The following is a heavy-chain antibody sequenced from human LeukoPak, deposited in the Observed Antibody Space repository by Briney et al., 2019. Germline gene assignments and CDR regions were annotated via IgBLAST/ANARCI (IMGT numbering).Heavy chain of an antibody. CDR1: GYTFTSYY. Sequence: ASVKVSCKASGYTFTSYYMHWVRQAPGQGLEWMGGIIPIFGTANYAQKFQGRVTITADKSTSTAYMELSSLRSEDTAVYYCARARDYYDSSGGYDAFDIWGQGTMVTVSS. CDR2: IIPIFGTA. CDR3: ARARDYYDSSGGYDAFDI. V-gene: IGHV1-69*06. D-gene: IGHD3-22*01. J-gene: IGHJ3*02.